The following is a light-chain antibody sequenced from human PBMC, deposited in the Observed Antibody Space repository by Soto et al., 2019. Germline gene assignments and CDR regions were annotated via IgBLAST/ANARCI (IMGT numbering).Light chain of an antibody. CDR3: QQYGSSYPWT. J-gene: IGKJ1*01. CDR2: GAS. CDR1: QSVSND. V-gene: IGKV3-20*01. Sequence: IGFTQSPGTLSLSPGERASLSCRASQSVSNDLAWYHQKPGQAPRLLIYGASTRATGIPARFSGSGSGTDFTLTIRRLEPEDFAVYYCQQYGSSYPWTFGQGTKVDI.